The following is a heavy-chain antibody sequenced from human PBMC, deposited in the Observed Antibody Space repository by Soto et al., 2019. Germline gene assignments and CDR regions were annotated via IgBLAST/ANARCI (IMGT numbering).Heavy chain of an antibody. J-gene: IGHJ6*02. CDR2: ISYDGSNK. D-gene: IGHD3-22*01. CDR1: GFTFSSYG. CDR3: AKDFGAHYYDSSGRGLWYYYGMDV. Sequence: GGSQRLSCAASGFTFSSYGMHWVRQAPGKGLEWVAVISYDGSNKYYADSVKGRFTISRDNSKNTLYLQMNSLRAEDTAVYYCAKDFGAHYYDSSGRGLWYYYGMDVWGQGTTVTVSS. V-gene: IGHV3-30*18.